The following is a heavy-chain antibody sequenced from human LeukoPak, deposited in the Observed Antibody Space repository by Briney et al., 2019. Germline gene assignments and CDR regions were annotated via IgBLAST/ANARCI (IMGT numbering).Heavy chain of an antibody. J-gene: IGHJ3*02. CDR3: ARHPGEHAFDI. V-gene: IGHV3-21*01. Sequence: GGSLRLSCAASGFTFSSYGMNWVRQAPGKGLEWVSSISSSSSYIYYADSVKGRFTISRDNAKNSLYLQMNSLRAEDTAVYYCARHPGEHAFDIWGQGTMVTVSS. CDR2: ISSSSSYI. D-gene: IGHD7-27*01. CDR1: GFTFSSYG.